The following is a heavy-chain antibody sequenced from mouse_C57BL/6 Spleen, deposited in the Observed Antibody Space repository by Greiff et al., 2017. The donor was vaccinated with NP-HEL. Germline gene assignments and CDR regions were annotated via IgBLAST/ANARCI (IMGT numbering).Heavy chain of an antibody. Sequence: EVMLVESGGGLVKPGGSLKLSCAASGFTFSDYGMHWVRQAPEKGLEWVAYISSGSSTIYYADTVKGRFTISRDNAKNTLFLQMTSLRSEDTAMYYCARYPVVSYYAMDYWGQGTSVTVSS. CDR2: ISSGSSTI. V-gene: IGHV5-17*01. CDR3: ARYPVVSYYAMDY. J-gene: IGHJ4*01. D-gene: IGHD1-1*01. CDR1: GFTFSDYG.